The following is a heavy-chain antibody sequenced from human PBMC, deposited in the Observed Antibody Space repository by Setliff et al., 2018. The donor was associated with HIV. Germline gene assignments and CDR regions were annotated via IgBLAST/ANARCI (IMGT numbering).Heavy chain of an antibody. Sequence: GGSLRLSCTASGFTFSNYWMSWVRQAPGKGLEWVANINQDGSEKYYLVSVKGRFTISRDNAKTSLYLQINSLRAEDTAVYFCARDWPGPGFQHWGQGTLVTVSS. CDR1: GFTFSNYW. V-gene: IGHV3-7*01. CDR3: ARDWPGPGFQH. J-gene: IGHJ1*01. CDR2: INQDGSEK. D-gene: IGHD1-1*01.